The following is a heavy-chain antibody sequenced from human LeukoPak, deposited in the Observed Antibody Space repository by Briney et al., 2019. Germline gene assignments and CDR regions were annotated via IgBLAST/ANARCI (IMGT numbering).Heavy chain of an antibody. J-gene: IGHJ3*02. CDR3: ARVGVVTGLRAFDI. CDR2: IYYSGST. Sequence: SQTLSLTCTVSGGSISSGDYYWSWIRQPPGKGLEWIGYIYYSGSTYYNPSLRSRVTISVDTSKNQFSLMLSSVTAADTAVYYCARVGVVTGLRAFDIWGQGTMVTVSS. CDR1: GGSISSGDYY. D-gene: IGHD3-22*01. V-gene: IGHV4-30-4*01.